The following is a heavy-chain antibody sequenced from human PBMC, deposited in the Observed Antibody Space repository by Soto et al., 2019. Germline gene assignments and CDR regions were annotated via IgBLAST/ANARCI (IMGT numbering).Heavy chain of an antibody. J-gene: IGHJ4*02. CDR2: ISSSSSYI. Sequence: GGSLRLSCAASGFTFSSYSMNWVRQAPGKGLEWVSSISSSSSYIYYADSVKGRFTISRDNAKNSLYLQMNSLRAEDTAVYYCARGGKQQRYFDYWGQGTLVTVSS. D-gene: IGHD6-13*01. CDR3: ARGGKQQRYFDY. CDR1: GFTFSSYS. V-gene: IGHV3-21*01.